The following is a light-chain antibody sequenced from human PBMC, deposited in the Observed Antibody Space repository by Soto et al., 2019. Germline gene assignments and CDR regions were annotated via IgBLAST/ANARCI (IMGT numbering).Light chain of an antibody. V-gene: IGLV2-8*01. Sequence: QSALTQPPSASGSLGQSVTISCTGTSSDVGGYNYVSWHQQHPVKAPKVMIYEVTKRPPGVPDRFSGSKSGNTASLTVSGLQAEDEADDYCSSFAGGGNPVLLGGGTKLTVL. J-gene: IGLJ2*01. CDR1: SSDVGGYNY. CDR2: EVT. CDR3: SSFAGGGNPVL.